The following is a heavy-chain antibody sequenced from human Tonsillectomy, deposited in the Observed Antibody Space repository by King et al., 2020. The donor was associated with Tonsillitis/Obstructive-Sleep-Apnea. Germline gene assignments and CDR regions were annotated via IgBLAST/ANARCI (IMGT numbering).Heavy chain of an antibody. Sequence: QLVQSGAEVKKPGSSVKVSCKASGGTFSSYAISWVRQAPGQGLEWMGGIIPIFGTANYAQKFQGRVTITADESTSTAYMELSSLRSEDTAVYYCARAQYQLHYYYYYYYMDVWGKGTTVTVSS. CDR2: IIPIFGTA. D-gene: IGHD2-2*01. V-gene: IGHV1-69*01. CDR3: ARAQYQLHYYYYYYYMDV. J-gene: IGHJ6*03. CDR1: GGTFSSYA.